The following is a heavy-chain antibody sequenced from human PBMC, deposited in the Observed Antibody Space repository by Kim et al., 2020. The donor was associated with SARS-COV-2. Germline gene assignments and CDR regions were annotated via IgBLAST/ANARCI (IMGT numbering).Heavy chain of an antibody. Sequence: SETLSLTCAVYGGSFSGYYWSWIRQPPGKGLEWIGEINHSGSTNYNPSLKSRVTISVDTSKNQFSLKLSSVTAADTAVYYCARVKSYGYVYYFDYWGQGT. D-gene: IGHD5-18*01. CDR2: INHSGST. V-gene: IGHV4-34*01. CDR1: GGSFSGYY. J-gene: IGHJ4*02. CDR3: ARVKSYGYVYYFDY.